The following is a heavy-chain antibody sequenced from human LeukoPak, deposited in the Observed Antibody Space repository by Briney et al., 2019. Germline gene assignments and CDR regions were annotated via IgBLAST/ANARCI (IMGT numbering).Heavy chain of an antibody. CDR3: VKLQEQYYYDS. CDR1: GFTFSSYA. CDR2: ITGDGGDT. V-gene: IGHV3-64D*09. J-gene: IGHJ4*02. D-gene: IGHD1/OR15-1a*01. Sequence: GGSLRLSCSASGFTFSSYAMHWVRQAPGKGLEYVSAITGDGGDTYYADSVKDRFTISRDNSKNTLYLQMTSLRTEDTAVYHCVKLQEQYYYDSWGQGTLVTVSS.